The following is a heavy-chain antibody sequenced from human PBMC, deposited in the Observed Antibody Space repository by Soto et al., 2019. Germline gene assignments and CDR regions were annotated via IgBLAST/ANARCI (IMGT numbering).Heavy chain of an antibody. V-gene: IGHV1-24*01. CDR3: ATSLGSHFDY. CDR2: FDPEDGET. J-gene: IGHJ4*02. Sequence: VASVKVSCKVSGYTLTELSMHWVRQAPGKGLEWMGGFDPEDGETIYAQKFQDRVTMTEDTSTDTAYMELSSLRSEDTAVYYCATSLGSHFDYWGQGTLVTVSS. CDR1: GYTLTELS. D-gene: IGHD6-19*01.